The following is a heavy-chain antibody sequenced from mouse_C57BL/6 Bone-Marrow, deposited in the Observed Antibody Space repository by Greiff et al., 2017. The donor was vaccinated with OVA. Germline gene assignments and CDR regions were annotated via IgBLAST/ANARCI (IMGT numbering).Heavy chain of an antibody. Sequence: QVHVKQPGAELVMPGASVKLSCKASGYTFTSYWMHWVKQRPGQGLEWIGEIDPSDSYTNYNQKFKGKSTLTVDKSSSTAYMQLSSLTSEDSAVYYCARGGLFYAMDYWGQGTSVTVSS. V-gene: IGHV1-69*01. CDR3: ARGGLFYAMDY. CDR2: IDPSDSYT. CDR1: GYTFTSYW. D-gene: IGHD3-1*01. J-gene: IGHJ4*01.